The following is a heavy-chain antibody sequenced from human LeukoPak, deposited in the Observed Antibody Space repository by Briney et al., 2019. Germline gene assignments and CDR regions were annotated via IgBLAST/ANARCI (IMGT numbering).Heavy chain of an antibody. CDR1: GFTFSSNW. J-gene: IGHJ2*01. V-gene: IGHV3-23*01. CDR2: ISGSGGST. CDR3: AKHSTGVEC. Sequence: GGSLRLSCAASGFTFSSNWMHWVRQAPGKGLEWVSAISGSGGSTYYADSVKGRFTISRDNSKNTLYLQMNSLRAEDTAVYYCAKHSTGVECWGRGTLVTVSS. D-gene: IGHD3-10*01.